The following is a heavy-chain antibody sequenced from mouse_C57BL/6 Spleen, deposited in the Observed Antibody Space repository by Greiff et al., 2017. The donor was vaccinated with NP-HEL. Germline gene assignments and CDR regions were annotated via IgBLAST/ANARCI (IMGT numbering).Heavy chain of an antibody. CDR3: AKNEVTTGFYAMDY. CDR1: GFSLTSYG. V-gene: IGHV2-5*01. J-gene: IGHJ4*01. CDR2: IWRGGST. Sequence: VQLQQSGPGLVQPSQSLSITCTVSGFSLTSYGVHWVRQSPGKGLEWLGVIWRGGSTDYNAAFMSRLSITKDNSKSQVFFKMNSLQADDTAIYYCAKNEVTTGFYAMDYWGQGTSVTVSS. D-gene: IGHD2-2*01.